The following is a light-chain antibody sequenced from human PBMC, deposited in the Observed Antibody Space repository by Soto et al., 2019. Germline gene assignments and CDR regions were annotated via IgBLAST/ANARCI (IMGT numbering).Light chain of an antibody. CDR3: AAWDDSLKGPV. CDR1: GSNIGSNT. Sequence: QSVLTQPPSASGTPGQRVTISCSGSGSNIGSNTVNWYQQLPGTAPKLLTYGYNQRPSGVPDRISGSKSGTSASLAISGLQSEDEADYFCAAWDDSLKGPVFGGGTKLTVL. CDR2: GYN. J-gene: IGLJ3*02. V-gene: IGLV1-44*01.